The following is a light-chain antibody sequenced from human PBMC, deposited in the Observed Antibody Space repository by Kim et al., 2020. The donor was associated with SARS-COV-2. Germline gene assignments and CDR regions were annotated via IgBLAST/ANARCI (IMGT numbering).Light chain of an antibody. Sequence: SVSPGERAPLSCRASQNVNSILAWYQQEPGQAPSLLMSAASIRATGIPARFSGSGSGTEFTLTISILQSEDFAVYYCQQYNNWPGTFGQGTKLEI. CDR1: QNVNSI. CDR3: QQYNNWPGT. V-gene: IGKV3D-15*03. CDR2: AAS. J-gene: IGKJ2*01.